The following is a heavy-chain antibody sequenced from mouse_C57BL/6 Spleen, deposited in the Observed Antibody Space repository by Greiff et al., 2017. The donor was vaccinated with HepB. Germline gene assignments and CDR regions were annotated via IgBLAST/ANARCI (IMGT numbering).Heavy chain of an antibody. CDR1: GFTIKDDY. D-gene: IGHD1-1*01. CDR3: TTITTVGARHYYFDY. Sequence: EVQLQQSGAELVRPGASVKLSCTASGFTIKDDYMHWVKQRPEQGLEWIGWIDPENGDTEYASKFQGKATITADTSSNTAYLQLSSLTSEDTAVYYCTTITTVGARHYYFDYWGQGTTLTVSS. J-gene: IGHJ2*01. V-gene: IGHV14-4*01. CDR2: IDPENGDT.